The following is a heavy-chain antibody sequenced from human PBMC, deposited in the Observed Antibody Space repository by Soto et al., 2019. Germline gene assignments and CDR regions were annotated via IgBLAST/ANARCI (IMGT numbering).Heavy chain of an antibody. D-gene: IGHD3-22*01. Sequence: GGSLRLSCAASGFTFSNAWMSWVRQAPGKGQEWVGRIKSKNDGGTTEYAAPVKGRFTISIDDSKNTLYLQMNSLKTVFIAVYYCTTVIYYDSPFDYWGQGTLVTVSS. V-gene: IGHV3-15*01. CDR1: GFTFSNAW. CDR3: TTVIYYDSPFDY. CDR2: IKSKNDGGTT. J-gene: IGHJ4*02.